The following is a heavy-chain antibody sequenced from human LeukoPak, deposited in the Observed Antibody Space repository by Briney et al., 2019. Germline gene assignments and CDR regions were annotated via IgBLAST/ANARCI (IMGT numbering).Heavy chain of an antibody. CDR1: GGSFSGYY. CDR3: AREPDGGAYDILTA. V-gene: IGHV4-34*01. CDR2: INHSGST. D-gene: IGHD3-9*01. J-gene: IGHJ5*02. Sequence: SETPSLTCAVYGGSFSGYYWSWIRQPPGKGLEWIGEINHSGSTNYNPSLKSRVTISVDTSKNQFSLKLSSVTAADTAVYYCAREPDGGAYDILTAWGQGTLVTVSS.